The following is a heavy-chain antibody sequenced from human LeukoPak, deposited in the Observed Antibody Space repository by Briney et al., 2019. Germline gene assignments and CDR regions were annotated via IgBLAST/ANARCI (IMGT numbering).Heavy chain of an antibody. CDR1: GGTFSSYA. D-gene: IGHD2-2*01. CDR2: IIPIFGTA. Sequence: SVRVSCKASGGTFSSYAISWVRQAPGQGLEWMGGIIPIFGTANYAQKFQGRVTITADESTSTAYMELSSLRSEDTAVYYCARDLYCSSTSCYGRRYGMDVWGQGTTVTVSS. CDR3: ARDLYCSSTSCYGRRYGMDV. J-gene: IGHJ6*02. V-gene: IGHV1-69*13.